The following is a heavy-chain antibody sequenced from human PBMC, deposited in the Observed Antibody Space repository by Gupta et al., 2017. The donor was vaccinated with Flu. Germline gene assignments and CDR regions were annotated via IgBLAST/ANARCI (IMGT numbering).Heavy chain of an antibody. CDR3: ALRIVDFWSGPDLDYFDY. J-gene: IGHJ4*02. D-gene: IGHD3-3*01. V-gene: IGHV5-51*03. CDR1: GYNFTSYW. CDR2: IFPPDSDT. Sequence: EVQLAQSGAEVKKPGESLTISCKASGYNFTSYWIGWVRPLPGKGLEWMGIIFPPDSDTRYSPSFQGQVTISADKSITTAYLQWNSLKPSDTAMYYCALRIVDFWSGPDLDYFDYWGQGTLVSVSS.